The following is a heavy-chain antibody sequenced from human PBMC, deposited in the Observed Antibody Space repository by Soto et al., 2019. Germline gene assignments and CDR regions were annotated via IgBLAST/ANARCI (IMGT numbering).Heavy chain of an antibody. D-gene: IGHD2-21*02. CDR2: ISSSSSYT. J-gene: IGHJ3*02. V-gene: IGHV3-11*06. CDR1: GFTFSDYY. CDR3: ARDGYGGNSAAFDI. Sequence: AGGSLRLSCAASGFTFSDYYMSWIRQAPGKGLEWVSYISSSSSYTNYADSVKGRFTISRDNAKNSLYLQMNSLRAEDTAVYYCARDGYGGNSAAFDIWGQGTMVTVSS.